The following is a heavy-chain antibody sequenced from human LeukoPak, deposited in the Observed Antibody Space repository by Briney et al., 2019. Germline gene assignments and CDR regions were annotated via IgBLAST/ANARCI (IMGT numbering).Heavy chain of an antibody. CDR2: ISAYNGNT. CDR1: GYTFTSYG. CDR3: ARREPQYSSSWYAFDI. V-gene: IGHV1-18*01. J-gene: IGHJ3*02. Sequence: ASVKVSCKASGYTFTSYGISWVRQAPGQGLEWMGWISAYNGNTNYAQKLQGRVTMTTDTSTSTAYMELRSLRSDDTAVYYCARREPQYSSSWYAFDIWGQGTMVTVSS. D-gene: IGHD6-13*01.